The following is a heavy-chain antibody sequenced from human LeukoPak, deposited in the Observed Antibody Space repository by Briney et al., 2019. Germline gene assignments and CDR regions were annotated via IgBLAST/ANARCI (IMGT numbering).Heavy chain of an antibody. Sequence: PSETLSLTCAVSGETFSGFYWSWIRRPPGKGLEWIGEINYSGSTNYNPSLKSRVTISVDTSKNQFSLNLNSVTAADTAVYYCARISTVTHQFDYWGQGMLVTVSS. J-gene: IGHJ4*02. CDR2: INYSGST. CDR1: GETFSGFY. D-gene: IGHD4-17*01. V-gene: IGHV4-34*01. CDR3: ARISTVTHQFDY.